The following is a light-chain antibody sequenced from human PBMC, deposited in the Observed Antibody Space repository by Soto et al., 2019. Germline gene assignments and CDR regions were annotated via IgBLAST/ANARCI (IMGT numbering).Light chain of an antibody. Sequence: QLPPTRSSFVGEGLTIPGRASQSISSWLAWYQQKPGKAPKLLIYKASSLESGVPSRFSGSGSGTEFTLTISSLQPEDFATYYCQQYNSYSFTFGQGTKLEIK. CDR3: QQYNSYSFT. CDR2: KAS. J-gene: IGKJ2*01. V-gene: IGKV1-5*03. CDR1: QSISSW.